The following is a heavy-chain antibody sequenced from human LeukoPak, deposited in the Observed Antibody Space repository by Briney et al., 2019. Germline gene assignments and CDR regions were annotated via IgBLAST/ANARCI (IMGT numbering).Heavy chain of an antibody. CDR1: GFTFSSYA. V-gene: IGHV3-23*01. CDR3: AKAGHGSYYYDSSGYYVEYYFDY. J-gene: IGHJ4*02. CDR2: ISGSGGGT. Sequence: TGGSLRLSCAASGFTFSSYAMSWVRQAPGKGLEWVSAISGSGGGTYYADSVKGRFTISRDNSKNTLYLQMNSLRAEDTAVYYCAKAGHGSYYYDSSGYYVEYYFDYWGQGTLVTVSS. D-gene: IGHD3-22*01.